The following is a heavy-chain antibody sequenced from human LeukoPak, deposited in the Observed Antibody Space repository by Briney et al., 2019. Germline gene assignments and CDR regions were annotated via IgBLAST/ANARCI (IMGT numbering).Heavy chain of an antibody. CDR1: GFTFSDYY. CDR2: ISSSGTTK. J-gene: IGHJ4*02. V-gene: IGHV3-11*01. Sequence: GGSLRLSCAASGFTFSDYYMTWIRQVPGKGLEWVSYISSSGTTKYYADSVKGRFTISRDNSKNTLYLQMNSLRAEDTAVYYCTRGRSRFLEWLSDFDYWGQGTLVTVSS. CDR3: TRGRSRFLEWLSDFDY. D-gene: IGHD3-3*01.